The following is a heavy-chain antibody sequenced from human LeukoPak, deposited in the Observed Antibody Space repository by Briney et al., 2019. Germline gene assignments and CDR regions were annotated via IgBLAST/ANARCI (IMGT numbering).Heavy chain of an antibody. CDR1: GGTFSSYA. D-gene: IGHD2-15*01. J-gene: IGHJ4*02. CDR2: IIPIFGTA. CDR3: AICSGGSCFPFDY. V-gene: IGHV1-69*05. Sequence: SVKVSCKASGGTFSSYAISWVRQAPGQGLEWMGRIIPIFGTANYAQKFQGRVTITTDESTSTAYMELSSLRSEDTAVDYCAICSGGSCFPFDYWGQGTLVTVSS.